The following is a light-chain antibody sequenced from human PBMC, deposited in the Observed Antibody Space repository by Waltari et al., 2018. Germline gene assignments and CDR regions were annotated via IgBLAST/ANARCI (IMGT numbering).Light chain of an antibody. V-gene: IGKV3-15*01. CDR2: GAS. CDR3: QQYNNGPPGT. Sequence: ETVMTQSPGTLSVSPGERATLSCKASQNVNSHLAWYHQKFGQAPRLLIYGASNRSIGIPARFSGSGSGTEFTLTINSLQSEDFAVYYCQQYNNGPPGTFGQGTKVEFK. CDR1: QNVNSH. J-gene: IGKJ2*01.